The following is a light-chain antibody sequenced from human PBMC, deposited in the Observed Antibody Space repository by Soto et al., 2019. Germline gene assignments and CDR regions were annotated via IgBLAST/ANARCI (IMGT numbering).Light chain of an antibody. J-gene: IGLJ1*01. V-gene: IGLV3-21*02. CDR2: DDS. CDR3: QVWYSRTDLYV. Sequence: SYELTQRPSVSVAPGQTARITCGGNNIGSESVHWYQQRPGQAPVLVVYDDSDRPSGIPERFSGSNSANTATLTISRVEAGDEADYYCQVWYSRTDLYVFGSGTKVTVL. CDR1: NIGSES.